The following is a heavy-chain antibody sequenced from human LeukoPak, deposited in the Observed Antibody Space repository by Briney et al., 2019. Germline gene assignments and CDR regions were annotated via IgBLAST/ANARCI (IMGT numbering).Heavy chain of an antibody. CDR1: GFTFSSYS. D-gene: IGHD2-15*01. CDR2: VGSSSSYI. CDR3: ARGWSSYYFDY. Sequence: PGGSLRLSCAASGFTFSSYSMSWVRQAPGKGLEWVSSVGSSSSYIYYADSVRGRFTVSRDNAKNSLYLQMNGLRAEDTAVYYCARGWSSYYFDYWGQGTLVTVFS. J-gene: IGHJ4*02. V-gene: IGHV3-21*01.